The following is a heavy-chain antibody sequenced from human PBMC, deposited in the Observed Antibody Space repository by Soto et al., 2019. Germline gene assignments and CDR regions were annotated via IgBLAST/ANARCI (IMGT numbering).Heavy chain of an antibody. V-gene: IGHV3-23*01. CDR1: GFTFSSYA. CDR3: ANANYYCSSTSCYDY. D-gene: IGHD2-2*01. CDR2: ISGSGGRM. Sequence: EVQLLESGGGLVQPGGSLRLSCAASGFTFSSYAMSWVRQAPGKGRVWVSAISGSGGRMNYADSVKGRFTISRDNSKNTLYLQMKSQGGEDTAIYYCANANYYCSSTSCYDYWGQGTLVTVAS. J-gene: IGHJ4*02.